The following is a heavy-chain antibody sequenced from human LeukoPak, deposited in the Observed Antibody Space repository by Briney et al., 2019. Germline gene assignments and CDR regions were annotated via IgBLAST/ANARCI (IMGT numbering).Heavy chain of an antibody. D-gene: IGHD4-23*01. Sequence: PGGSLRLSCAASGFTFSSNAMSWVRQAPGKGLEWVSGIGGDSRTHYADSVEGRFTIPRDTSKNMLYLQMNNLRAEDTAVYYCAKDILRWSFDYWGQGTLVTVSS. CDR1: GFTFSSNA. J-gene: IGHJ4*02. CDR3: AKDILRWSFDY. CDR2: IGGDSRT. V-gene: IGHV3-23*01.